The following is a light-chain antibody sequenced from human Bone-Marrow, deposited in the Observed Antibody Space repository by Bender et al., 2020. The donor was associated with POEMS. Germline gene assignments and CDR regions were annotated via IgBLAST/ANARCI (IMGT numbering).Light chain of an antibody. Sequence: SYVLTQPPSVSVAPGKTARITCGGNDIRSKSLQWYQQKSGQAPMMVIHYDSDRPSGVPDRFSGSKSGTSASLAISGLRSEDEADYYCATWDDSLGGNVFGTATKVTVL. CDR2: YDS. CDR1: DIRSKS. J-gene: IGLJ1*01. V-gene: IGLV3-21*01. CDR3: ATWDDSLGGNV.